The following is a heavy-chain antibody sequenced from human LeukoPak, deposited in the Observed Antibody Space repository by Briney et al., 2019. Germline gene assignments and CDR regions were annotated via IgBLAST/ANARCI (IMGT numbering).Heavy chain of an antibody. D-gene: IGHD5-24*01. CDR2: IWYDGSNK. V-gene: IGHV3-33*06. Sequence: VIWYDGSNKYYVDSVKGRFTISRDNSKNTLYLQMNSLRAEDMAVYYCAKESGDGYNTLEYWGQGTLVTVSS. CDR3: AKESGDGYNTLEY. J-gene: IGHJ4*02.